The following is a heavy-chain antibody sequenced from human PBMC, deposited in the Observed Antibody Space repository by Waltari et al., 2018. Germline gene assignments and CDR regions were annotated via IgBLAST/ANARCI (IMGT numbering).Heavy chain of an antibody. CDR2: IYYSGST. V-gene: IGHV4-59*01. Sequence: QVQLQESGPGLVKPSETLSLTCTVSGGSISSYYWSWIRQPPGKGLEWIGYIYYSGSTNSTPSLKSRVTISVDTSNNQFSLKLSSVTAADTAVYYCARDRGHSSGWYGAGYYYGMDVWGQGTTVTVSS. D-gene: IGHD6-19*01. CDR3: ARDRGHSSGWYGAGYYYGMDV. J-gene: IGHJ6*02. CDR1: GGSISSYY.